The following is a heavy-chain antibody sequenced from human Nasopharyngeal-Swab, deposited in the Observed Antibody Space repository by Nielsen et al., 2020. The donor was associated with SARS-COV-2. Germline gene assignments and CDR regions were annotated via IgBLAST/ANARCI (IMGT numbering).Heavy chain of an antibody. J-gene: IGHJ6*03. Sequence: HRAGTGLAWIGSFYYSGSTYYNPSRKSGGTISVDTSKNQFALKMSSVTAADTAVYYCARNNPGSLVNYYYYMDVWGKGTPVTVSS. D-gene: IGHD3-16*01. CDR2: FYYSGST. CDR3: ARNNPGSLVNYYYYMDV. V-gene: IGHV4-39*01.